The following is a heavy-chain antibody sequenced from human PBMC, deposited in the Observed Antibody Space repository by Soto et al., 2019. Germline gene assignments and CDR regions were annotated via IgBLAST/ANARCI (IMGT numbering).Heavy chain of an antibody. CDR2: ISGSGGST. Sequence: EVQLLESGGGLVQPGGSLRLSCAASGFTFNNYAMSWVRQAPGKGLEWVSGISGSGGSTYYADSVKGRFTISRDNSKNPLYLQLNRLRAEDTAVYYCAKTHVGDYGYSDYWGQGTLVTVSS. V-gene: IGHV3-23*01. CDR3: AKTHVGDYGYSDY. D-gene: IGHD4-17*01. CDR1: GFTFNNYA. J-gene: IGHJ4*02.